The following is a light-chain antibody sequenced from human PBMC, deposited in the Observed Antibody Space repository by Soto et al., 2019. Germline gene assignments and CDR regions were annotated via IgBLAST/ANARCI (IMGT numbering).Light chain of an antibody. CDR3: CSYAGSSTLYV. V-gene: IGLV2-23*02. CDR1: SSDIGTYNL. CDR2: EVN. J-gene: IGLJ1*01. Sequence: QSVLTQPASVSGSPGQSITISCTGTSSDIGTYNLVSWYQQHPGKAPKLMIYEVNKRPSGVSDRFSGSKSGNTASLTISGLQAEDEADYYCCSYAGSSTLYVFGTGTKLNVL.